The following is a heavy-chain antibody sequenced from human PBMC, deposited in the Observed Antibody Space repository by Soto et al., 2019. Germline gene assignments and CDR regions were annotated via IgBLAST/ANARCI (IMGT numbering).Heavy chain of an antibody. CDR2: ISGSGSTI. J-gene: IGHJ4*02. CDR1: GFTFSSYA. V-gene: IGHV3-23*01. Sequence: GGSLRLSCAASGFTFSSYAVSWVRQAPGKGPEWISSISGSGSTIYYADSVKGRFTISRDNSKNTLYLQMSSLRAEDTAVYYCAKVFYYYDSSGYYYFDYWGQGTLVTVPS. CDR3: AKVFYYYDSSGYYYFDY. D-gene: IGHD3-22*01.